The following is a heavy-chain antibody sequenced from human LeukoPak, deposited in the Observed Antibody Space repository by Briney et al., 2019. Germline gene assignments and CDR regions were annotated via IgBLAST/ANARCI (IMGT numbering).Heavy chain of an antibody. V-gene: IGHV3-30-3*01. CDR2: ISYDGSNK. D-gene: IGHD3-10*01. Sequence: GGSLRLSCAASGFTFSSYAMHWVRQAPGKGLEWVAVISYDGSNKYYADSVKGRFTISRDNSKNTLYLQMNSLRAEDTAVYYCARAGGVYYYGSGSYISGAFDIWGQGTMVTVSS. CDR3: ARAGGVYYYGSGSYISGAFDI. J-gene: IGHJ3*02. CDR1: GFTFSSYA.